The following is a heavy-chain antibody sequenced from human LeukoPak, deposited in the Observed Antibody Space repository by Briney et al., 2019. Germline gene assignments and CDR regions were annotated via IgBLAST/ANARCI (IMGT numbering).Heavy chain of an antibody. Sequence: SETLSLTCTVSGGTISNYYWSWIRQPAGKGLEWIGRIYTSGSTNYNPSLKGRVTMSVDTSKNQFSLMLTSVTAADTAVYYCARSSEGRYYYDSSGFSYYYYYMDVWGKGTTVTISS. J-gene: IGHJ6*03. CDR2: IYTSGST. CDR1: GGTISNYY. CDR3: ARSSEGRYYYDSSGFSYYYYYMDV. V-gene: IGHV4-4*07. D-gene: IGHD3-22*01.